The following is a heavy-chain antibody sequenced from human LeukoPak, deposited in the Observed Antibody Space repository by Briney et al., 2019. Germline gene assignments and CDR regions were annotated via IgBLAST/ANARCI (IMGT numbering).Heavy chain of an antibody. CDR1: GDSVSSNSAA. CDR2: TYYRSKWYY. V-gene: IGHV6-1*01. J-gene: IGHJ4*02. Sequence: SQTLSLTCAISGDSVSSNSAAWSWIRQSPSRGLEWLGRTYYRSKWYYDYAVSVKSRITFNPDTSKNQFSLQLNSVAADDTAVYYCASGVAAAGFDSWGQGTLVTVSS. D-gene: IGHD6-13*01. CDR3: ASGVAAAGFDS.